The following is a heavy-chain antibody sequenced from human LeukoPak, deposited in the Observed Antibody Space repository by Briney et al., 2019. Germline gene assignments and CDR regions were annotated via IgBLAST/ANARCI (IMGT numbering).Heavy chain of an antibody. CDR2: ISSSGSTI. V-gene: IGHV3-11*01. J-gene: IGHJ4*02. Sequence: GGSLRLSCAASGFTVSSNYMSWIRQAPGKGLEWVSYISSSGSTIYYADSVKGRFTISRDNAKNSLYLQMNSLRAEDTAVYYCARDYYDSSGYFDYWGQGTLVTVSS. CDR1: GFTVSSNY. CDR3: ARDYYDSSGYFDY. D-gene: IGHD3-22*01.